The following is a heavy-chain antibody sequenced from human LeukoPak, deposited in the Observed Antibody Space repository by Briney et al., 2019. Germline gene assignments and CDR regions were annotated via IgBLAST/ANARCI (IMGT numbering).Heavy chain of an antibody. CDR1: GGSFSGYY. Sequence: SETLSLTCAVYGGSFSGYYWSWIRQPPGKGLEWIGEINHSGSTNYNPSLKSRVTISVDTSKNQFSLKLSSVTAADTAVYYCARLVRDGYNHNLRGYYFDYWGQGTLVTVPS. J-gene: IGHJ4*02. V-gene: IGHV4-34*01. CDR3: ARLVRDGYNHNLRGYYFDY. D-gene: IGHD5-24*01. CDR2: INHSGST.